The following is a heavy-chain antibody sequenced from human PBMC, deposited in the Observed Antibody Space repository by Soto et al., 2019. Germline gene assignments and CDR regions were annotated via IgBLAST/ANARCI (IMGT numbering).Heavy chain of an antibody. CDR3: AKDGPLGYYDSSGYHPGTFDY. Sequence: PGGSLRLACAYSVFTFISYGMQWVRQAPGKGLEWVAVISYDGSNKYYADSVKGRFTISRDNSKNTLYLQMNSLRAEDTAVYYCAKDGPLGYYDSSGYHPGTFDYWGQGTLVTVSS. CDR2: ISYDGSNK. D-gene: IGHD3-22*01. J-gene: IGHJ4*02. CDR1: VFTFISYG. V-gene: IGHV3-30*18.